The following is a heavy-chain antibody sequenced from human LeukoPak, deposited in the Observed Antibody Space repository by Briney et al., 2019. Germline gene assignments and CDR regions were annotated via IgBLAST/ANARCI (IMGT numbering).Heavy chain of an antibody. CDR2: ISYDGSNK. CDR3: AKNGKDNYDMFFDY. V-gene: IGHV3-30-3*02. D-gene: IGHD3-9*01. Sequence: GGSLRLSCAASGFTFSSYAMHWVRQAPGKGLEWVAVISYDGSNKYYADSVKGRFTISRDNSKNTLYLQMNSLRAEDTAIYYCAKNGKDNYDMFFDYWGQGTLVTVSS. CDR1: GFTFSSYA. J-gene: IGHJ4*02.